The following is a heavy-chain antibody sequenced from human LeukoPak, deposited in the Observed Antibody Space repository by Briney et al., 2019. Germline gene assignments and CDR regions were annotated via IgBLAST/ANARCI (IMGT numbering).Heavy chain of an antibody. D-gene: IGHD5-12*01. CDR1: GFTFSGYG. CDR2: IWSDGSNK. V-gene: IGHV3-33*01. J-gene: IGHJ4*02. Sequence: GGSLRLSCAASGFTFSGYGMHWVCQPPGKGLEWVAVIWSDGSNKYYEDSVKGRFTISRDNAKNTLYPQMNSLRAEDTAVYYCARGIYTGYHYFDYWGQGTLVTVSS. CDR3: ARGIYTGYHYFDY.